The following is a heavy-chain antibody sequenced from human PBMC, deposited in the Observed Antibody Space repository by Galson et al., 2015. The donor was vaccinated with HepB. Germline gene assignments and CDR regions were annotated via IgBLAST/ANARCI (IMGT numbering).Heavy chain of an antibody. CDR3: TTDVYYSTYWSWLDP. CDR1: GFPFNNAW. Sequence: SLRLSCAASGFPFNNAWMTWVRQAPGMGLEWVGRIKSKTDGETTDYAAPVEGRFTISRDDSKKRLYLQMNSLKPEDTAVYYCTTDVYYSTYWSWLDPWGQGTLVTVSS. CDR2: IKSKTDGETT. J-gene: IGHJ5*02. D-gene: IGHD2-8*02. V-gene: IGHV3-15*01.